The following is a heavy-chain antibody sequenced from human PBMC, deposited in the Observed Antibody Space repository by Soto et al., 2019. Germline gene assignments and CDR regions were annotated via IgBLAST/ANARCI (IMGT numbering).Heavy chain of an antibody. CDR3: ARDLEGGYYDY. CDR1: GGSISSGDYY. Sequence: LSLTCPVSGGSISSGDYYWSWIRQPPGKGLEWIGYIYYSGSTYYNPSLKSRVTISVDTSKNQFSLKLSSVTAADTAVYYCARDLEGGYYDYWGQGTLVTVSS. V-gene: IGHV4-30-4*01. CDR2: IYYSGST. J-gene: IGHJ4*02. D-gene: IGHD3-22*01.